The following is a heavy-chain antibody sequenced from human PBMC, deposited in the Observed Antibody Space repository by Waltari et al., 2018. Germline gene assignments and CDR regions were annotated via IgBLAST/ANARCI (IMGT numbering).Heavy chain of an antibody. J-gene: IGHJ3*02. CDR3: ASDLGGTAVATDAFDI. V-gene: IGHV4-38-2*01. CDR1: GGSLRSGYY. Sequence: QVQLQQSGPGQVKPSETLSLTCAVSGGSLRSGYYWGWIRQPLGKGLEWMGSGSHRGSTSDNPSLKSRVPRSIHMSKHQFSLERRSVTAAVTAVYFCASDLGGTAVATDAFDIWGQGTMVIVSS. CDR2: GSHRGST. D-gene: IGHD6-19*01.